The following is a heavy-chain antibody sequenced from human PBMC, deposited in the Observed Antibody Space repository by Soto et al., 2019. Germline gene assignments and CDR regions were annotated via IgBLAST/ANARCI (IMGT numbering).Heavy chain of an antibody. CDR1: AFTFSNYA. Sequence: QVALVESGGGVVQPGRSLRLSCAASAFTFSNYAMHWVRQAPGKGLEWVAAIWYDGTRKFYGDSVRGRFTISRDNSKNTLYLEMSSLRAEDTAIYYCARMQYSSAFYGVHYYYSMDVWGQGTTVSVSS. CDR3: ARMQYSSAFYGVHYYYSMDV. V-gene: IGHV3-33*01. D-gene: IGHD4-17*01. J-gene: IGHJ6*01. CDR2: IWYDGTRK.